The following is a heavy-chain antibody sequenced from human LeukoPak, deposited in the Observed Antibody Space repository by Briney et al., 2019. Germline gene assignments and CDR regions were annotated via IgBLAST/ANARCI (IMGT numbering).Heavy chain of an antibody. J-gene: IGHJ4*02. CDR1: GYTLPSYV. V-gene: IGHV1-18*01. Sequence: ASVKVSCKASGYTLPSYVISWVRPAPAQGREWMGWISAYNGNTNYAQKLQGRVTMTTDTSTSTAYLELRSLRADDTAVYYCARSGRDDGSFDYWGQGTLVTVSS. CDR2: ISAYNGNT. D-gene: IGHD1-26*01. CDR3: ARSGRDDGSFDY.